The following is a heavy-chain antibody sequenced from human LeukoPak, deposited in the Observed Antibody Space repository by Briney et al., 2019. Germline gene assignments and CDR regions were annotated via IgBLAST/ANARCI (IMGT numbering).Heavy chain of an antibody. CDR2: MNPNSGNT. D-gene: IGHD6-13*01. CDR3: AMLAYSSSWYWASLGGNFDY. J-gene: IGHJ4*02. V-gene: IGHV1-8*01. CDR1: GYTFTSYD. Sequence: GASVKVSCKASGYTFTSYDINWVRQATGQGLEWMGWMNPNSGNTGYAQKFQGRVTMTRNTSISTAYMELSSLRSGDTAVYYCAMLAYSSSWYWASLGGNFDYWGQGTLVTVSS.